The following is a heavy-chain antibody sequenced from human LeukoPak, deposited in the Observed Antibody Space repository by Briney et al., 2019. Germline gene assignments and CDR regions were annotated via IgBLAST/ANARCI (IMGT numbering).Heavy chain of an antibody. CDR3: ARDYNGSSPLDY. CDR1: GDSFCSNSAA. J-gene: IGHJ4*02. Sequence: QTLTLTCAVSGDSFCSNSAAWYCLTPSPASGLEGLGRTYYRSKWYNDYAVSVKSRITINPDSSKNQFSLQLNPVTPEDTAVYYCARDYNGSSPLDYWGQGTLVTVSS. CDR2: TYYRSKWYN. D-gene: IGHD6-13*01. V-gene: IGHV6-1*01.